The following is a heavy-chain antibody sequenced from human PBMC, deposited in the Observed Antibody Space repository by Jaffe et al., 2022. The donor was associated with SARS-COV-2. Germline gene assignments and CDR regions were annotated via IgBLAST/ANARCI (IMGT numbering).Heavy chain of an antibody. CDR1: GYTFTSYG. J-gene: IGHJ6*02. CDR2: ISAYNGNT. V-gene: IGHV1-18*01. Sequence: QVQLVQSGAEVKKPGASVKVSCKASGYTFTSYGISWVRQAPGQGLEWMGWISAYNGNTNYAQKLQGRVTMTTDTSTSTAYMELRSLRSDDTAVYYCAREWYSSGWYPINGMDVWGQGTTVTVSS. CDR3: AREWYSSGWYPINGMDV. D-gene: IGHD6-19*01.